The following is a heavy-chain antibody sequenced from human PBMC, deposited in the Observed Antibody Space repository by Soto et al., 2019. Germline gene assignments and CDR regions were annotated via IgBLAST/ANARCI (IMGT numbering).Heavy chain of an antibody. D-gene: IGHD2-2*02. Sequence: QVQLVESGGGVVQPGRSLRLSCAASGFTFSSYAMHWVRQAPGKGLEWVAVISYDGSNKYYADSVKGRFTISRDNSKNTMYLQMNSLRAEDTAVYYWARDRLVYRYGMDVWGQGTTVTVSS. V-gene: IGHV3-30-3*01. CDR2: ISYDGSNK. CDR3: ARDRLVYRYGMDV. J-gene: IGHJ6*02. CDR1: GFTFSSYA.